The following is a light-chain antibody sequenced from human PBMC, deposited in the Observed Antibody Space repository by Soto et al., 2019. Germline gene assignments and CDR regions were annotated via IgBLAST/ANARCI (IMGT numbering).Light chain of an antibody. CDR2: EVS. CDR3: SSYTSSSTYV. V-gene: IGLV2-14*01. J-gene: IGLJ1*01. Sequence: QSALTQPASVPGSPGQSITISCTGTSSDVGGYNYVSWYQQHPGKAPKLMIYEVSNRPSGVSNRFSASKSGNTASLTISGLQAEDEADYYCSSYTSSSTYVFGTGTKLTVL. CDR1: SSDVGGYNY.